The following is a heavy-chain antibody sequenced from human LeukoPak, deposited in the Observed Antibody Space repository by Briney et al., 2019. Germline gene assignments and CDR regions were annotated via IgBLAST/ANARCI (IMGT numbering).Heavy chain of an antibody. CDR2: INPNSGGT. CDR3: ARVGGLRYFDWLRYETLDY. CDR1: GYTFTGYY. D-gene: IGHD3-9*01. V-gene: IGHV1-2*02. Sequence: ASVKVSCKASGYTFTGYYMHWVRQAPGQGLEWMGWINPNSGGTNYAQKCQGRVTMTRDTSISTAYMELSRLRSDDTAVYYCARVGGLRYFDWLRYETLDYWGQGTLVTVSS. J-gene: IGHJ4*02.